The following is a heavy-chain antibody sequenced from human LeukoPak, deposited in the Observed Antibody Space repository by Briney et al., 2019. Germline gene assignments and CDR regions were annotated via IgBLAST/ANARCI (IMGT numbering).Heavy chain of an antibody. CDR1: GGSFSGYY. V-gene: IGHV4-34*01. CDR3: ARGPDYSGSYYLDY. Sequence: SETLSLTCAVYGGSFSGYYCSWIRQPPGKGLEWIGEINHSGSTNYNPSLKSRVTISVDTSKNQFSLKMSSVTAADTAVYYCARGPDYSGSYYLDYWGQGTLVTVSS. D-gene: IGHD1-26*01. J-gene: IGHJ4*02. CDR2: INHSGST.